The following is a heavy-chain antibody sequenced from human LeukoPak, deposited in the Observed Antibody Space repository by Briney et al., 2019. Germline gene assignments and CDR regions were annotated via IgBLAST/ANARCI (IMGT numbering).Heavy chain of an antibody. Sequence: PSETLSLTCTVSGGSISSYYWSWIRQPPGKRLEWIGYIYYSGSTNYNPSLKSRVTISVDTSKNQFSLKLSSVTAADTAVYYCASSRDYYDSSGYYSRFDYWGQGTLVTVSS. V-gene: IGHV4-59*01. CDR1: GGSISSYY. CDR2: IYYSGST. D-gene: IGHD3-22*01. J-gene: IGHJ4*02. CDR3: ASSRDYYDSSGYYSRFDY.